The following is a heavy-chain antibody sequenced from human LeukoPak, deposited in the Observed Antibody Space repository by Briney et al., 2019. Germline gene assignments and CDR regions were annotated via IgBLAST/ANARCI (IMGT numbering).Heavy chain of an antibody. J-gene: IGHJ6*03. V-gene: IGHV1-8*01. CDR2: MNPNSGNT. CDR3: ARGTPKYYYYYMDV. CDR1: GYTFTSYD. Sequence: ASVKVSCKASGYTFTSYDINWVRQATGQGLEWMGWMNPNSGNTGYAQKFQGRVTMTRNTSISTAYMELSSLRSEDTAVYYCARGTPKYYYYYMDVWGKGTTVTVSS.